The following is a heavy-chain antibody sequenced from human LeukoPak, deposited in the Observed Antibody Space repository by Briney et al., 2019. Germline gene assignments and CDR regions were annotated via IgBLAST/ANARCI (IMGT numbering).Heavy chain of an antibody. V-gene: IGHV3-7*01. J-gene: IGHJ4*02. CDR3: ARAQYYFDS. Sequence: GCSVRLSCAACGFSFSNYWMNWVRQAPGMGLEWVANIKQDGSEIYYVGSVKGRFTISRDNAKKLVFLQMNSLRVDDTAVYYCARAQYYFDSWGQGALVTVPS. CDR1: GFSFSNYW. CDR2: IKQDGSEI.